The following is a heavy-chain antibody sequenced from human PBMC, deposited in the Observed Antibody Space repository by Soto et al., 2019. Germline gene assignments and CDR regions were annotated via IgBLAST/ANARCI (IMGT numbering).Heavy chain of an antibody. V-gene: IGHV5-10-1*01. J-gene: IGHJ4*02. CDR3: ARQIYDSDTGPNFQYYFDS. Sequence: GESLKISCKGSGYSFAGYWITWVRQRPGKGLEWMGRIDPSDSQTYYSPSFRGHVTISVTKSITTVFLQWSSLRASDTAMYYCARQIYDSDTGPNFQYYFDSWGQGTPVTVS. CDR1: GYSFAGYW. CDR2: IDPSDSQT. D-gene: IGHD3-22*01.